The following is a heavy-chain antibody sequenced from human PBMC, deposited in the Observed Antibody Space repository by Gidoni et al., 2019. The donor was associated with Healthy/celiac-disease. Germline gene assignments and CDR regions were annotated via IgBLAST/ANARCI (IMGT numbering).Heavy chain of an antibody. CDR1: GFTFSSYA. Sequence: EVQLLESGGGLVQPGGSLRLSCAASGFTFSSYAMSWVRQAPGKGLEWVSAISGSGGSTYYADSVKGRFTISRDNSKNTLYLQMNSLRAEDTAVYYCANPAQWLVSVAHDAFDIWGQGTMVTVSS. CDR2: ISGSGGST. CDR3: ANPAQWLVSVAHDAFDI. V-gene: IGHV3-23*01. J-gene: IGHJ3*02. D-gene: IGHD6-19*01.